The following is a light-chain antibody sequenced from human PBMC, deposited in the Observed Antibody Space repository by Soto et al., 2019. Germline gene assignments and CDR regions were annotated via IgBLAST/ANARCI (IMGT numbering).Light chain of an antibody. J-gene: IGKJ1*01. Sequence: IRMTQSPSSLSASTGDRVTITCRASQSISSGLAWYQQKPGKAPKLLIYDASSLESGVPSRFSGSGSGTEFTLTISSLQPDDFATYYCQQYNSYSPWTFGQGTKVDI. CDR2: DAS. CDR1: QSISSG. CDR3: QQYNSYSPWT. V-gene: IGKV1-5*01.